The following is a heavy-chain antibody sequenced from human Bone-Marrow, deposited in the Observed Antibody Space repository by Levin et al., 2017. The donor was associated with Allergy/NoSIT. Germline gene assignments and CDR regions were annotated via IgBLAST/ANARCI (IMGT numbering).Heavy chain of an antibody. CDR2: LFSGGRT. CDR1: GASMYNTIYY. J-gene: IGHJ4*02. CDR3: WTRSASGAHPDY. V-gene: IGHV4-39*02. Sequence: SETLSLTCAVSGASMYNTIYYWGWVRQPPGKGLEWLGTLFSGGRTYYNPSLKSRVAVSADTSQNHLSLTAKSVTAADTAVYYCWTRSASGAHPDYWGQGILVTVSS. D-gene: IGHD1-26*01.